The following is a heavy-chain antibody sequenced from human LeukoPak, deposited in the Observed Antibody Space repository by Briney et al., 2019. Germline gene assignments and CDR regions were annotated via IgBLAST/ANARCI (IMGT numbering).Heavy chain of an antibody. CDR3: AREDSSGYYYAH. CDR2: IKSSDNSA. J-gene: IGHJ4*02. CDR1: GFTLTTYA. Sequence: PGGSLRLSCTASGFTLTTYAMSWVRQAPGKGLEWVAAIKSSDNSAYYIDSVKGRFTISRDNSKNTLFLQMNSLRAEDTAVYYCAREDSSGYYYAHWGQGTLVTVSS. D-gene: IGHD3-22*01. V-gene: IGHV3-23*05.